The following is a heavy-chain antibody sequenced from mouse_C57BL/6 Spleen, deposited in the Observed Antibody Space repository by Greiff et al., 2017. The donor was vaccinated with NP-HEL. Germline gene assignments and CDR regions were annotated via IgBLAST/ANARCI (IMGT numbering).Heavy chain of an antibody. CDR3: ASYSNYEGGAMDY. J-gene: IGHJ4*01. V-gene: IGHV1-69*01. Sequence: QVQLQQPGAELVMPGASVKLSCKASGYTFTSYWMHWVKQRPGQGLEWIGEIDPSDSYTNYNQKFKGKSTLTVDKSSSTAYMQLSSLTSEDSAVYYCASYSNYEGGAMDYWGQGTSVTVSS. D-gene: IGHD2-5*01. CDR1: GYTFTSYW. CDR2: IDPSDSYT.